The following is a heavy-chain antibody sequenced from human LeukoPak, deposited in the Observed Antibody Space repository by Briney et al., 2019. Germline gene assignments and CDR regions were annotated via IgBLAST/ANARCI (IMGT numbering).Heavy chain of an antibody. CDR2: IDGRGTYI. V-gene: IGHV3-21*01. Sequence: PGGSLRLSCAASGFTFSSYSMNWVRQAPGKGLEWVTSIDGRGTYIFYADSVKGRFTIPRDNAKNSLFLQMNSLRAEDTAVYYCARDRVVNAAERFDYWGQGTPVTVSS. D-gene: IGHD3-3*01. J-gene: IGHJ4*02. CDR3: ARDRVVNAAERFDY. CDR1: GFTFSSYS.